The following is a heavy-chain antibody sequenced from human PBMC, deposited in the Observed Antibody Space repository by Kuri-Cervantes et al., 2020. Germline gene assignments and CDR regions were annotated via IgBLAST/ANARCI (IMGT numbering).Heavy chain of an antibody. Sequence: SGPTLVKPTQTLTLTCTFSGFSLRNSGMSVSWVRQPPGKALEWLALIDWEGDKNYNPSLKTSLTISKDTSRNQVVLTMTNMDPVDTATYYCAHMLLVWPPYFDQWGQGTLVTVSS. CDR2: IDWEGDK. CDR1: GFSLRNSGMS. CDR3: AHMLLVWPPYFDQ. J-gene: IGHJ4*02. D-gene: IGHD3-10*01. V-gene: IGHV2-70*12.